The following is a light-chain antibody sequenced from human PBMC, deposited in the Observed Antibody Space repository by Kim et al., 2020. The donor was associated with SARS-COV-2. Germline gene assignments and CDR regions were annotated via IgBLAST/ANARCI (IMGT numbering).Light chain of an antibody. J-gene: IGKJ2*01. CDR2: GAS. V-gene: IGKV1-9*01. CDR1: QAISDY. CDR3: QQLNSYTL. Sequence: DIQLTQSPSFLSASVGDRVTITCRASQAISDYLAWYQQESGKAPKLLIFGASILQREVPSRFSGSRSGTEFTLTINSLQPEDFATYYCQQLNSYTLFGQGTKLEI.